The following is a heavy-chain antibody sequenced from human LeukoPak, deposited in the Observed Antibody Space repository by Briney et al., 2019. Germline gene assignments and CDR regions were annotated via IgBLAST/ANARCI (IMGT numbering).Heavy chain of an antibody. CDR1: GDSIAATSYY. V-gene: IGHV4-39*01. J-gene: IGHJ5*02. CDR3: ARHIRYTYDSNWFHP. CDR2: IYYSGNT. Sequence: PSGTLSLTCSVSGDSIAATSYYWAWIRQPPGKGLEWIGSIYYSGNTNYDPSLQSRVTMSVDTSRNQFSLSLSSVTAADTAVYYCARHIRYTYDSNWFHPWGQGTLVTVSS. D-gene: IGHD5-12*01.